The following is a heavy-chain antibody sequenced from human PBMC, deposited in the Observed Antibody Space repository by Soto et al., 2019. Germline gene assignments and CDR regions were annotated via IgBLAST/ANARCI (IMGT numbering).Heavy chain of an antibody. J-gene: IGHJ6*02. D-gene: IGHD3-3*01. CDR3: AREGFVLRFLEWRYYYGMDV. CDR2: IKQDGSEK. CDR1: GFTFSSYW. V-gene: IGHV3-7*05. Sequence: GGSLRLSCAASGFTFSSYWMSWVRQAPGKGLEWVANIKQDGSEKYYVDSVKGRFTISRDNDKNSLYLQMNSLRAEDTAVYYCAREGFVLRFLEWRYYYGMDVWGQGTTVTVSS.